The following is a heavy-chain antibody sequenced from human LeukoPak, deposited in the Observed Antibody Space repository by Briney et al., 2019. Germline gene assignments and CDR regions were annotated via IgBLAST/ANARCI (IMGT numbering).Heavy chain of an antibody. D-gene: IGHD6-19*01. Sequence: PSETLSLTCTVSGGSITIYYWSWIRQPAGKGLEWIGRIYTSGSTNYNPSLKSRVTMSVDTSKNQFSLKLSSVTAADTAVYYCAKGAGPPWFDPWGQGTLVTVSS. CDR2: IYTSGST. V-gene: IGHV4-4*07. CDR3: AKGAGPPWFDP. CDR1: GGSITIYY. J-gene: IGHJ5*02.